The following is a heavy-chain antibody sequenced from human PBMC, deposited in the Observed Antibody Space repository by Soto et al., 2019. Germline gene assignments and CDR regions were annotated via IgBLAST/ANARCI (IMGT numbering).Heavy chain of an antibody. V-gene: IGHV1-18*04. J-gene: IGHJ6*02. CDR2: ISGKNGNT. D-gene: IGHD2-15*01. CDR3: ARVSSSIVVVPDYGMDV. CDR1: GYTFISHG. Sequence: QVQLVQSGVEVKKPGASVKVSCKASGYTFISHGISWVRQAPGQGLEWMGWISGKNGNTNYAQKLQGRVTLTTETSTSTAYMDLRSLRSDATAVYYCARVSSSIVVVPDYGMDVWGQGTTVTVSS.